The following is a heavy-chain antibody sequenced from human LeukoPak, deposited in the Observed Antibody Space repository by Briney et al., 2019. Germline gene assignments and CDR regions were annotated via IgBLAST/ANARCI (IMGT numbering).Heavy chain of an antibody. D-gene: IGHD6-6*01. CDR3: ARGGAARLHFQN. CDR2: IYYSGST. Sequence: SETLSLTCTVSGGSVSSYYWSWVRQPPGKGLEWIGYIYYSGSTNYNPSLKSRVTISVDTSKNQFSLKLSSVTAADTAVYHCARGGAARLHFQNWGQGTLVTVSS. J-gene: IGHJ1*01. CDR1: GGSVSSYY. V-gene: IGHV4-59*02.